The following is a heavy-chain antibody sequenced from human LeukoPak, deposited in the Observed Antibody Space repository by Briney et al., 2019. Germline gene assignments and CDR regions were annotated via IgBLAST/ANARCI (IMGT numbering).Heavy chain of an antibody. Sequence: GGSLRHSCADSGFTLCSYVMSWVPPTPRKGLECVSAISGSGSSTYYADSVKGRFTISRDNSKNTLHLQMNSLRAEDTAVYYCAKPSTFGATRDAFDIWGQGTMVTVSS. V-gene: IGHV3-23*01. CDR3: AKPSTFGATRDAFDI. CDR2: ISGSGSST. D-gene: IGHD3-16*01. J-gene: IGHJ3*02. CDR1: GFTLCSYV.